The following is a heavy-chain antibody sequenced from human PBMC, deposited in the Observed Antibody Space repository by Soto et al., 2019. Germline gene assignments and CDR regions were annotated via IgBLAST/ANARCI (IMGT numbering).Heavy chain of an antibody. Sequence: PGGSLRLSCAASGFTFSSYGMHWVRQAPGKGLEWVAVIWYDGSNKYYADSVKGRFTISRDNSKNTLYLQMNSLRAEDTAVYYCARDKDDFWSGYYYYYYCTDVWGQGTTVTVSS. J-gene: IGHJ6*02. CDR2: IWYDGSNK. CDR3: ARDKDDFWSGYYYYYYCTDV. CDR1: GFTFSSYG. D-gene: IGHD3-3*01. V-gene: IGHV3-33*01.